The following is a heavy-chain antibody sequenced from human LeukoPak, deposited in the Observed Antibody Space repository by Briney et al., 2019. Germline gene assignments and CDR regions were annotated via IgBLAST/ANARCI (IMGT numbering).Heavy chain of an antibody. V-gene: IGHV4-59*08. CDR3: ARHSRMITFGGPDY. CDR1: GGSISSYY. CDR2: IYYSGST. J-gene: IGHJ4*02. Sequence: PSETLSLTCTVSGGSISSYYWSWIRQPPGKGLEWIGYIYYSGSTNYNPSLKNRVTISVDTSKNQFSLKLSSVTAADTAVYYCARHSRMITFGGPDYWGQGTLVTVSS. D-gene: IGHD3-16*01.